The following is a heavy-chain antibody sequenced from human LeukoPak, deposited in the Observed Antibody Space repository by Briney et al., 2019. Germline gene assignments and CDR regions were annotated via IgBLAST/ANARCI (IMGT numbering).Heavy chain of an antibody. CDR2: IYYSGST. D-gene: IGHD6-19*01. CDR3: ARSTVAGTRKVDY. V-gene: IGHV4-39*01. Sequence: SETLSLTCTVSGGSISNNIYYWGWIRQPPGKGLEWIGSIYYSGSTYYSPSLKSRVTISVDTSKNQFSLKLSSVTAADTAVYYCARSTVAGTRKVDYWGQGTLVTVSS. CDR1: GGSISNNIYY. J-gene: IGHJ4*02.